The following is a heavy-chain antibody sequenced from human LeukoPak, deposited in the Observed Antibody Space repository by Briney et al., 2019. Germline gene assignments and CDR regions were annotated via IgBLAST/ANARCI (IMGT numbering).Heavy chain of an antibody. CDR1: GFTFSSYW. V-gene: IGHV3-7*01. D-gene: IGHD1-1*01. Sequence: GGSLRLSCAASGFTFSSYWMSWVRQAPGKGLEWVANIKQDGSEKYYVDSVKGRFTISRDNAKNSLYLQMNSLRAEDTAVYYRARGRTGRSYYFDYWGQGTLVTVSS. J-gene: IGHJ4*02. CDR2: IKQDGSEK. CDR3: ARGRTGRSYYFDY.